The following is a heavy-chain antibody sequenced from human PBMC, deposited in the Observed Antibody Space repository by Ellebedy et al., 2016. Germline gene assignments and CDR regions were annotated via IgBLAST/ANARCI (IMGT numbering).Heavy chain of an antibody. V-gene: IGHV3-64D*06. CDR2: ISSNGGGT. J-gene: IGHJ4*02. D-gene: IGHD2-15*01. Sequence: GGSLRLSCAASGFTFSSYTMHWVRQAPGKGLEYVSAISSNGGGTYYADSVKGRFTISRDNSKNTLYLQMSSLRAEDTAVYYCARDGRNYCSGGCCYSKYWGQGTLVTVSS. CDR1: GFTFSSYT. CDR3: ARDGRNYCSGGCCYSKY.